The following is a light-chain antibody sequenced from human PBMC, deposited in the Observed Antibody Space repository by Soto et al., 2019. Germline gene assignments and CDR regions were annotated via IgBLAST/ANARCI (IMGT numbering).Light chain of an antibody. J-gene: IGKJ2*01. V-gene: IGKV1-39*01. CDR2: AAS. CDR1: QNISFY. CDR3: QQSYITPST. Sequence: DIQMTHSPSSLSASIGDRVAITCRASQNISFYLNWYQHKTGQAPKVLIYAASSLQAGVPQRFSGSGSGTDFTLSISSLQPEDFATYSCQQSYITPSTFGQGTKVDIK.